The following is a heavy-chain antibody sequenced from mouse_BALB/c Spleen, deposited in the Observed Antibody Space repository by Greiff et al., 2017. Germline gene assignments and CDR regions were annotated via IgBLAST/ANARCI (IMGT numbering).Heavy chain of an antibody. Sequence: QVQLQQSGPGLVAPSQSLSITCTVSGFSLTGYGVNWVRQPPGKGLEWLGMIWGDGSTDYNSALKSRLSISKDNSKSQVFLKMNSLQTDDTARYYCARDRGGYYGNYDAMDYWGQGTSVTVSS. J-gene: IGHJ4*01. CDR1: GFSLTGYG. D-gene: IGHD2-1*01. CDR3: ARDRGGYYGNYDAMDY. V-gene: IGHV2-6-7*01. CDR2: IWGDGST.